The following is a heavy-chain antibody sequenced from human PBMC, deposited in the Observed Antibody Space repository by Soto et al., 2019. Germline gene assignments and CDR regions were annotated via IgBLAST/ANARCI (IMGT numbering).Heavy chain of an antibody. Sequence: QVQLVESGGGVVQPGRSLRLSCAASGFTFSSYAMHWVRQAPGKGLEWVAVISYDGSNKYYADSVKGRFTISRDNSKNTLYLQMNSLRAEDTAVYYCARDTLGYCISTSCPHCDAFDIWGQGTMVTVSS. V-gene: IGHV3-30-3*01. D-gene: IGHD2-2*01. CDR2: ISYDGSNK. CDR3: ARDTLGYCISTSCPHCDAFDI. J-gene: IGHJ3*02. CDR1: GFTFSSYA.